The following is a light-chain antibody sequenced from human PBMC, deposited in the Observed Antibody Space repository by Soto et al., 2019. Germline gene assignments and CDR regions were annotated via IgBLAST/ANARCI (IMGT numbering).Light chain of an antibody. J-gene: IGLJ1*01. CDR1: SSDVGGFEY. V-gene: IGLV2-14*01. CDR2: DVT. CDR3: GSITGSYSYV. Sequence: QSALSQPASVSGSPGQSITISCTGTSSDVGGFEYVSWYQHQPGKAPKLIIYDVTKRPSGVSNRFSGSKSGNTASLTISGIQAEDEGDYYCGSITGSYSYVFGTGTKGTVL.